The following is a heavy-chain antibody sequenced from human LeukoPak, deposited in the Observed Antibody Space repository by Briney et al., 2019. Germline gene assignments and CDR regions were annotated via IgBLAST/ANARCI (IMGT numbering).Heavy chain of an antibody. CDR1: GGSFSGYY. J-gene: IGHJ4*02. CDR3: ARVSCSSTSCYYFDY. Sequence: SETLSLTCAVYGGSFSGYYWSWIRQPPGKGLEWIGEINHSGSTNYNPSLKSRVTISVDTSKNQFSLKLSSVTAADTAVYYCARVSCSSTSCYYFDYWGQGTLVTVSS. CDR2: INHSGST. D-gene: IGHD2-2*01. V-gene: IGHV4-34*01.